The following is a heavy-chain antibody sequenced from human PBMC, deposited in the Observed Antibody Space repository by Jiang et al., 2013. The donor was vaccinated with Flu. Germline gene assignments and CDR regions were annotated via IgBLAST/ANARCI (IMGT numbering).Heavy chain of an antibody. CDR1: GYSFTTYW. J-gene: IGHJ4*02. V-gene: IGHV5-51*03. CDR2: IYPADSDT. CDR3: ARHSNSDFWSGYPDY. D-gene: IGHD3-3*01. Sequence: GAEVKKPGESVKISCKGSGYSFTTYWIGWVRQMPGKGLEWMGIIYPADSDTKYSPSFQGQVTISADKSINTAYLQWSSLKASDTAVYYCARHSNSDFWSGYPDYWGQGTLVTVSS.